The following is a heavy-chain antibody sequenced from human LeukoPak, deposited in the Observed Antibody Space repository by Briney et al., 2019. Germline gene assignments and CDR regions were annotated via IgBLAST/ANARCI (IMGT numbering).Heavy chain of an antibody. CDR2: ISYDGSNK. CDR1: GFVFSSFT. D-gene: IGHD3-22*01. J-gene: IGHJ4*02. V-gene: IGHV3-30-3*01. CDR3: ARASYYYDSSGYYVY. Sequence: QPGGSLRLSCTPSGFVFSSFTMHWVRQAPGKGLEWVAVISYDGSNKYYADSVKGRFTISRDNSKNTLYLQMNSLRAEDTAVYYCARASYYYDSSGYYVYWGQGTLVTVSS.